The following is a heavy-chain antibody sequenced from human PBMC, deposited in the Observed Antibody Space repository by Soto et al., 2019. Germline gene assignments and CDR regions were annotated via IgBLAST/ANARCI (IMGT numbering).Heavy chain of an antibody. CDR3: ARVGAVEY. V-gene: IGHV3-48*02. J-gene: IGHJ4*02. D-gene: IGHD3-16*01. Sequence: GSLRLSCVVSGFTFSTYGMTWVRQAPGKGLEWVSYISSGATTIFYADSVKGRFTISRDDAKSSLYLQMNSLRDEDTAVYYCARVGAVEYWGQGTLVTVSS. CDR1: GFTFSTYG. CDR2: ISSGATTI.